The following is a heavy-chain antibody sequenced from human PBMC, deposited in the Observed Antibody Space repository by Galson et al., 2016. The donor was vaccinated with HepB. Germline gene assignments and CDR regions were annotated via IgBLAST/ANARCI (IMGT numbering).Heavy chain of an antibody. CDR1: GFTFDDYA. J-gene: IGHJ4*02. CDR3: VKDSGRIQLWLTAFDS. V-gene: IGHV3-9*01. CDR2: INWNSGSI. Sequence: SLRLSCAASGFTFDDYAMHWVRQVPGQGLEWVSGINWNSGSIAYAESVKGRFTVSRDNTKNSLYLQMNSLKPEDTALYYCVKDSGRIQLWLTAFDSWGQGALVTVSS. D-gene: IGHD5-18*01.